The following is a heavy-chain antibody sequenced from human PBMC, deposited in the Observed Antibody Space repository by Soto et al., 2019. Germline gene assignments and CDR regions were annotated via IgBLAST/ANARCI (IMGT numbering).Heavy chain of an antibody. D-gene: IGHD3-9*01. J-gene: IGHJ4*02. CDR2: ISRDAANT. CDR1: AFIFSDYA. V-gene: IGHV3-23*01. CDR3: AKDPSTGYADH. Sequence: EVHLLESGGDLVQPGGSLRLSCAASAFIFSDYAMTWVRQAPGKGLEWVSTISRDAANTHYADSVKGRFTISTDNTKITLYLQMIGLRGEDTALYYRAKDPSTGYADHWGQGTLVTVSS.